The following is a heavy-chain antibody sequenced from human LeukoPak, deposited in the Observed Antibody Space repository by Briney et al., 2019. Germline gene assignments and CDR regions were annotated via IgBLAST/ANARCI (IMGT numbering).Heavy chain of an antibody. CDR1: GGSFSGYY. CDR2: INHSGST. Sequence: SETLSLTCAVYGGSFSGYYWSWIRQPPGKGLEWIGEINHSGSTNYNPSLKSRVTISVDTSKNQFSLKLSSVTAADTAVYCCARRLRYYDYVWGSYRYNWFDPWGQGTLVTVSS. D-gene: IGHD3-16*02. J-gene: IGHJ5*02. V-gene: IGHV4-34*01. CDR3: ARRLRYYDYVWGSYRYNWFDP.